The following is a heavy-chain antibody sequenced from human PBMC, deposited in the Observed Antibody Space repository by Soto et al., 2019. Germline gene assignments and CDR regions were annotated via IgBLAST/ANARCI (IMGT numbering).Heavy chain of an antibody. CDR3: AKAYSSIWSHWYFDL. J-gene: IGHJ2*01. CDR2: IGGDGGST. Sequence: EVQLLESGGGLVQPGGSLRLSCAASGFTFSSYAMNWVRQAPGKGLEWVSLIGGDGGSTYYAATVRGRFTISRDNSKKTLHLQINTTSAEDTAIYNCAKAYSSIWSHWYFDLRGLGTLVTVSS. D-gene: IGHD6-13*01. CDR1: GFTFSSYA. V-gene: IGHV3-23*01.